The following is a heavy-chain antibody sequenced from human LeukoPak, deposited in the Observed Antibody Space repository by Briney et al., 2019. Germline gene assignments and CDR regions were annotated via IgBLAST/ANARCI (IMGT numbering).Heavy chain of an antibody. CDR3: ARVGYCSHGSCLRLDWYFDL. J-gene: IGHJ2*01. CDR2: IYYSGST. V-gene: IGHV4-34*01. D-gene: IGHD2-15*01. CDR1: GGSFSGYY. Sequence: PSETLSLTCAVYGGSFSGYYWTWIRQPPGKGLEWIGYIYYSGSTYYNPSLKSRVTISVDTSKNQFSLKLSSVTAADTAVYYCARVGYCSHGSCLRLDWYFDLWGRGTLVTVSS.